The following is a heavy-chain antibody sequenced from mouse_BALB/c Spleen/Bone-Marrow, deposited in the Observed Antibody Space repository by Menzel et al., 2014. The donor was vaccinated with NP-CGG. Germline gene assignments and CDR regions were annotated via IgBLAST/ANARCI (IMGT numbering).Heavy chain of an antibody. CDR2: ISNGGGST. CDR3: ARHGYYGSRAMDY. V-gene: IGHV5-12-2*01. CDR1: GFTFSSYT. J-gene: IGHJ4*01. D-gene: IGHD1-1*01. Sequence: EVQGVESGGGLVQPGGSLKLSCAASGFTFSSYTMSWDRQTPEKRLEWVAYISNGGGSTYYPDTVKGRFTIPRDNAKNTLYLQMSSLKSEDTAMYYCARHGYYGSRAMDYWGQGTSVTVSS.